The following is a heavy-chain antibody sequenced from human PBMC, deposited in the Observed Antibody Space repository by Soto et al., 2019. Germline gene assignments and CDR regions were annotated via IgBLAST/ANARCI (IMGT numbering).Heavy chain of an antibody. CDR1: GLTFSTHS. Sequence: GGSLRLSCAASGLTFSTHSMHWVRQAPGKGLEWVAVTSYDGSNEFYADSVKGRFTVSRDNSKNTLYLQINSLRLEDTAVYYCAKGPSGSYYYFDYWGQGTLVTVSS. CDR3: AKGPSGSYYYFDY. J-gene: IGHJ4*02. V-gene: IGHV3-30*18. CDR2: TSYDGSNE. D-gene: IGHD1-26*01.